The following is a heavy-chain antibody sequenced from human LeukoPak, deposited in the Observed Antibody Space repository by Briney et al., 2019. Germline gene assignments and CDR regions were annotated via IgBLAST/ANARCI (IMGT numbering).Heavy chain of an antibody. CDR1: GFSLSTSGMC. CDR3: ARIRVATNSFDY. Sequence: SGPALAKPTQTLTLTCTFSGFSLSTSGMCVSWIRQPPGKALEWLARIDWDDDKYYSTSLKTRLTISKDTSKNQVVLTMTNVDPVDTATYYCARIRVATNSFDYWGQGTLVTVSS. CDR2: IDWDDDK. V-gene: IGHV2-70*11. J-gene: IGHJ4*02. D-gene: IGHD5-12*01.